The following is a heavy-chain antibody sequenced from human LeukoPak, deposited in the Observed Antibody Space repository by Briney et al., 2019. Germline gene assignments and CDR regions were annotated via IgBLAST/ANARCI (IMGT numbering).Heavy chain of an antibody. V-gene: IGHV3-30*18. D-gene: IGHD4-17*01. CDR1: GFTFSSYG. J-gene: IGHJ6*03. CDR3: AKDFYGDYAPDYYYYYMDV. CDR2: ISYDGSNK. Sequence: PGGSLRLSCAASGFTFSSYGMHWVRQAPGKGLEWVAVISYDGSNKYYADSAKGRFTISRDNSKNTLYLQMNSLRAEDTAVYYCAKDFYGDYAPDYYYYYMDVWGKGTTVTVSS.